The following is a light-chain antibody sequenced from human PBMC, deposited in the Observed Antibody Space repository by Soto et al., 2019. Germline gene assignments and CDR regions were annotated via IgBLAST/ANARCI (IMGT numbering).Light chain of an antibody. CDR3: SSFTSSNTLV. CDR1: SSDVGGYNY. V-gene: IGLV2-14*01. Sequence: QSALTQPASVSGSPGQSITMSCTGTSSDVGGYNYVAWYQQHPGKAPRLMIYDVSHRPSGVSNRFSGSKSGNTASLTLSGLQAEDEADYYCSSFTSSNTLVFGGGTKLTVL. J-gene: IGLJ2*01. CDR2: DVS.